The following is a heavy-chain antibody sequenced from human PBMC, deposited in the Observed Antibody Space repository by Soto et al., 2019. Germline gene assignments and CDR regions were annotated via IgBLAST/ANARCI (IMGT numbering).Heavy chain of an antibody. V-gene: IGHV3-73*01. D-gene: IGHD2-2*01. CDR2: IRSKANSYAT. CDR3: TRQYLVSAETFYMDV. J-gene: IGHJ6*03. CDR1: GFTFSGSA. Sequence: EVQLVESGGGLVQPGGSLKLSCVASGFTFSGSAMHWVRQASGKGLEWVGRIRSKANSYATAYAASVKGRFTISRDDSKNTAYLQMNSLKTEDTAVYYCTRQYLVSAETFYMDVWGKGTTVTVSS.